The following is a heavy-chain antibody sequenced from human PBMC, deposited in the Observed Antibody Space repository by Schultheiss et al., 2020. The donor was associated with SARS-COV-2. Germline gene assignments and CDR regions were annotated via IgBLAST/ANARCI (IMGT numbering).Heavy chain of an antibody. D-gene: IGHD5-18*01. J-gene: IGHJ6*03. CDR2: IKPNSGGT. V-gene: IGHV1-2*02. CDR3: ARAERGYSYDNKYYYYMDV. Sequence: ASVKVSCKATGYSFTDYYIHWVRQAPGQGPEWMGWIKPNSGGTNYAQKLQGRVIMTTDTSTSTAYMELRSLRSDDTAVYYCARAERGYSYDNKYYYYMDVWGTGTAVTVSS. CDR1: GYSFTDYY.